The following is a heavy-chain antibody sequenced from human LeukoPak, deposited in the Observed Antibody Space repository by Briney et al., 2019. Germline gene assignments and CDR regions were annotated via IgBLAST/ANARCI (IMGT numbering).Heavy chain of an antibody. V-gene: IGHV3-7*01. D-gene: IGHD6-13*01. CDR2: IKQDGSEK. CDR1: GFTFSSYW. CDR3: ARDLHGSSWYLKSYYYYYYGMDV. J-gene: IGHJ6*02. Sequence: GGSLRLSCAASGFTFSSYWMSWVRQAPGKGLEWVANIKQDGSEKYYVDSVKGRFTISRDNAKNSLYLQMNSLRAEDTAVYYCARDLHGSSWYLKSYYYYYYGMDVWGQGTTVTVSS.